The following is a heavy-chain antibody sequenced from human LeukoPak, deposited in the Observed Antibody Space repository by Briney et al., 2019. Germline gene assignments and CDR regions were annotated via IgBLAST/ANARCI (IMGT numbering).Heavy chain of an antibody. J-gene: IGHJ5*02. CDR2: MNPNSGGT. V-gene: IGHV1-2*02. D-gene: IGHD2-2*01. CDR1: GYTFTSYD. Sequence: GASVKVSCKASGYTFTSYDINWVRQATGQGLEWMGWMNPNSGGTNYAQKFQGRVTMTRDTSISTAYMELSRLRSDDTAVYYCARDVGYQLLYNWFDPWGQGTLVTVSS. CDR3: ARDVGYQLLYNWFDP.